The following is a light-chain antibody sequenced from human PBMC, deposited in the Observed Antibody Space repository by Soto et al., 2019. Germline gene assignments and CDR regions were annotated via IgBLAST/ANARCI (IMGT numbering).Light chain of an antibody. J-gene: IGKJ4*01. V-gene: IGKV3-15*01. CDR1: QNTNNY. CDR3: QQYNTWPLT. Sequence: EIVMTQSPVTLSVSPGERATLSCRASQNTNNYLACYQQKPGQAPRLLIDGVSTRATGIPARFSGSGSGTEFTLTISSLQSEDFAIYYCQQYNTWPLTFGGGTKVEIK. CDR2: GVS.